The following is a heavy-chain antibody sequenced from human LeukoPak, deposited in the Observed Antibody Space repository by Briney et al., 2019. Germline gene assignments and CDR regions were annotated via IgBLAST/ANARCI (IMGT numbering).Heavy chain of an antibody. CDR1: GYYFPNYW. Sequence: GESLKISCKISGYYFPNYWIGWVRQTPGKGLEWIGHIFPGDSDIRYSPSFQGHVTISADKSISTAYLQWNSLKASDTGVYYCARDPKSISIRPFYFDSWGQGTLVTVSS. V-gene: IGHV5-51*01. D-gene: IGHD6-6*01. CDR2: IFPGDSDI. J-gene: IGHJ4*02. CDR3: ARDPKSISIRPFYFDS.